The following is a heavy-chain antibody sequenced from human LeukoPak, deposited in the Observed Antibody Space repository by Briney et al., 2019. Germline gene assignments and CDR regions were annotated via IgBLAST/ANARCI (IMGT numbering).Heavy chain of an antibody. CDR1: GGSISSYY. CDR3: AREASPAEGYGMDV. Sequence: SETQSLTCTVSGGSISSYYWSWLRQPPGKGLEWIGYIYYSGSTNYNPSLKSRVTISVDTSKNQFSLKLSSVTAADTAVYYCAREASPAEGYGMDVWGKGTTVTVSS. J-gene: IGHJ6*04. CDR2: IYYSGST. V-gene: IGHV4-59*01. D-gene: IGHD5-12*01.